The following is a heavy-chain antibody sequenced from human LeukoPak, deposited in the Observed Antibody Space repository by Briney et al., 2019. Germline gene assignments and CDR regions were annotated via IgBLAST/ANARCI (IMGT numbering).Heavy chain of an antibody. V-gene: IGHV3-21*01. CDR2: ISSSRSYI. CDR1: GFTFSSYS. CDR3: ARDGRFLELLFDY. D-gene: IGHD3-3*01. Sequence: GGSLRLSCAASGFTFSSYSMNWVRQAPGKGLGWVSSISSSRSYIYYADSVKARFTISRDNAKNSLYLKMNSLRDGDTAVYYCARDGRFLELLFDYWGQGTLVTVSS. J-gene: IGHJ4*02.